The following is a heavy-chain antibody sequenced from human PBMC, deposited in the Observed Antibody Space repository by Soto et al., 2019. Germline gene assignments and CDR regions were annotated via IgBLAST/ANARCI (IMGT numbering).Heavy chain of an antibody. J-gene: IGHJ4*02. Sequence: QVQLVESGGGVVQPGRSLRLSCAASGFTFSSYAMHWVRQAPGKGLEWVAVISYDGSNKYYADSVKGRFTISRDNSKNTLYLQMNSLRAEDTAVYYCARDLGDGYNSGLHDWGQGTLVTVSS. V-gene: IGHV3-30-3*01. CDR3: ARDLGDGYNSGLHD. CDR1: GFTFSSYA. D-gene: IGHD5-12*01. CDR2: ISYDGSNK.